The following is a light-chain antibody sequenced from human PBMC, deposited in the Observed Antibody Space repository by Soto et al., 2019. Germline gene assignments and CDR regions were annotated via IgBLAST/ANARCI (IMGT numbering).Light chain of an antibody. V-gene: IGLV2-14*01. Sequence: QSALTQPASVSGSPGQSVTISCTGTSSDVGCYNYVSWYQQHPGKAPKLMIYDVSNRPSGVSNRFSGSKSGNTASLTISGLQAEDEADYYCSSYTSSSTPYVFGTGIKFTVL. CDR3: SSYTSSSTPYV. CDR2: DVS. CDR1: SSDVGCYNY. J-gene: IGLJ1*01.